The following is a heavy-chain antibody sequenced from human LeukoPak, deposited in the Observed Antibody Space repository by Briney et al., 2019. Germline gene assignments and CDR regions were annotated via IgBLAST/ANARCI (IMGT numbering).Heavy chain of an antibody. D-gene: IGHD3-16*01. CDR2: VYSSGTT. V-gene: IGHV4-39*01. CDR1: GGSLSSSYY. Sequence: SETLSLTCTVSGGSLSSSYYWGWIRQSPGKGLEWIGSVYSSGTTYYTPSLKSRVMIVADTSKNQFSLRLTSLTAADTAVYYCARPLRLGELYAFDIWGQGTMVTVSS. CDR3: ARPLRLGELYAFDI. J-gene: IGHJ3*02.